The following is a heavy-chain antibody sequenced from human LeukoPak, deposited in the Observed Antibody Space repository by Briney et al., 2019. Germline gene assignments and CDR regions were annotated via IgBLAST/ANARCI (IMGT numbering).Heavy chain of an antibody. CDR2: IYPGDSDT. J-gene: IGHJ4*02. V-gene: IGHV5-51*01. CDR3: ARHRTPAAVPDY. Sequence: GESLKISCKGSGYSSSTYWIVWVRQMPGKGLEWMGIIYPGDSDTRYSPTFQGQVTISADKSISTAYLQWSSLKASDTAMYYCARHRTPAAVPDYWGQGTLVTVSS. D-gene: IGHD6-13*01. CDR1: GYSSSTYW.